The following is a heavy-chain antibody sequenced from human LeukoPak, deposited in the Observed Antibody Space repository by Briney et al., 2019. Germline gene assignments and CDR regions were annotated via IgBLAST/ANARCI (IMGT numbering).Heavy chain of an antibody. CDR2: IWPDDFDT. J-gene: IGHJ4*02. CDR1: GYNFTNYW. D-gene: IGHD4-11*01. Sequence: RVESLKISCKTAGYNFTNYWIGWVRQMPGKGLDFMGIIWPDDFDTRYSPSFQGRVTISVDKSVSTAYVEWKSLKASDTALYYCARHTEVPFDTWGQGTLVIVSS. V-gene: IGHV5-51*01. CDR3: ARHTEVPFDT.